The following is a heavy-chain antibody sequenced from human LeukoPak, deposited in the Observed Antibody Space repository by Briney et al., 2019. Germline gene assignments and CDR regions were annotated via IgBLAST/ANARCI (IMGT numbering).Heavy chain of an antibody. V-gene: IGHV1-8*01. CDR2: MNPNSGNT. CDR1: GYTFTSYD. J-gene: IGHJ4*02. Sequence: ASVKVSCKASGYTFTSYDINWVRQATGQGLEWMGWMNPNSGNTGYAQKFQGRVTMTRNTSISTAYMELSSLRSEDTAVYYCARDRGIAAAGPGYFDYWAREPWSPSPQ. D-gene: IGHD6-13*01. CDR3: ARDRGIAAAGPGYFDY.